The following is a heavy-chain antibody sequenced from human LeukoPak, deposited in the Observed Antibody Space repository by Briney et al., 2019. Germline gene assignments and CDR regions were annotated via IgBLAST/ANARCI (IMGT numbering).Heavy chain of an antibody. CDR1: GYTFTSFG. CDR3: ARNQMNIAAAGAYFDY. Sequence: ASVKVSCKASGYTFTSFGISWVRQAPGQGLGWMGWIGAYNGNTKYGQNLKDTVTMTTEPSPSTAYMKQRILRSNAAAVYYCARNQMNIAAAGAYFDYWGQGTLVTVSS. CDR2: IGAYNGNT. D-gene: IGHD6-13*01. J-gene: IGHJ4*02. V-gene: IGHV1-18*01.